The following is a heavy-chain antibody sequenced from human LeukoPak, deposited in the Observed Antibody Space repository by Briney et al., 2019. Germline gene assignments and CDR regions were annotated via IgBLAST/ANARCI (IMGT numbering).Heavy chain of an antibody. J-gene: IGHJ5*01. CDR1: GYTFTGYY. CDR2: INANSGDT. CDR3: ARADASRWFDY. D-gene: IGHD2-2*01. V-gene: IGHV1-2*02. Sequence: ASVKVSCKASGYTFTGYYMHWVRQAPGQGLEWMGWINANSGDTGYAQKFQGRVTMTRDTSVSTAYMELSRLRSDDTAVNFCARADASRWFDYWGQGALVTVSS.